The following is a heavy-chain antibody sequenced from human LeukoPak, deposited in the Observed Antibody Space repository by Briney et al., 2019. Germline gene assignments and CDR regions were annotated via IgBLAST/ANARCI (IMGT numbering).Heavy chain of an antibody. D-gene: IGHD3-16*02. J-gene: IGHJ5*02. CDR3: ARSGPLGPLDTFGGVIVKLPFDP. CDR1: GYTFTSYD. Sequence: ASVKVSCKSSGYTFTSYDINWVRQATGQGLEWMGWMNPNSGNTGYAQKFQGRVTITADESTSTAYMELSRLRSEDTAVYYCARSGPLGPLDTFGGVIVKLPFDPWGQGTLVTVSS. V-gene: IGHV1-8*03. CDR2: MNPNSGNT.